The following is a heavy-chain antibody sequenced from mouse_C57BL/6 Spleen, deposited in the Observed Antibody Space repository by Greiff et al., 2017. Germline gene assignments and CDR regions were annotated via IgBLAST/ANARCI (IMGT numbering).Heavy chain of an antibody. D-gene: IGHD3-2*02. CDR1: GFNIKDYY. V-gene: IGHV14-2*01. CDR2: HDPEDGEP. J-gene: IGHJ1*03. Sequence: VQLQQSGAELVKPGASVKLSCTASGFNIKDYYMHWVKQRTEQGLEWIGRHDPEDGEPNYASKFQGKATITADTSSNTAYLQRSSLTSEDTAVYYCARSGDWYFDVWGKGTTVTVSS. CDR3: ARSGDWYFDV.